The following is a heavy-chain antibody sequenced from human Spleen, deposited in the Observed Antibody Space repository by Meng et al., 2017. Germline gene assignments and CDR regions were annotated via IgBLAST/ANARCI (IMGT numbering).Heavy chain of an antibody. CDR2: ISAYNGNT. CDR1: GYTFTSYG. D-gene: IGHD6-13*01. Sequence: LVQVGAEVKEPGDSVKASCKASGYTFTSYGSSWVRQAPGQGLEWMGWISAYNGNTNDAQKLQGRVTMTTDTSTSTAYMELRSLRSDDTAMYYCARDEDISAAGKLFGDYWGQGTLVTVSS. V-gene: IGHV1-18*01. CDR3: ARDEDISAAGKLFGDY. J-gene: IGHJ4*02.